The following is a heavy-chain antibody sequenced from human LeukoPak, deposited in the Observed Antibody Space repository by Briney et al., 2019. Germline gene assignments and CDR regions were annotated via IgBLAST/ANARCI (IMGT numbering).Heavy chain of an antibody. Sequence: SSETLSLACGVSGGSFSGFQWSWIRQSPGRGLEWIGEISPSGTTDNNPSLKTRLSISLDKSKNQFSLKLSSVTAADTAVYYCAREHVTGEGLFDNWFDPWGPGTLVTVFS. J-gene: IGHJ5*02. CDR2: ISPSGTT. D-gene: IGHD2-21*01. CDR3: AREHVTGEGLFDNWFDP. CDR1: GGSFSGFQ. V-gene: IGHV4-34*01.